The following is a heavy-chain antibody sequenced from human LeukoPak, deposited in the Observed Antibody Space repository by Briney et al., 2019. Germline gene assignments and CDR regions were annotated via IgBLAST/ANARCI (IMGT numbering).Heavy chain of an antibody. CDR2: IKEDGSDK. CDR3: ARGRRWLQPSDY. CDR1: GFTFSSHW. J-gene: IGHJ4*02. Sequence: GGSLRLSCAASGFTFSSHWMSWVRQAPGKGLEWVANIKEDGSDKKYVDSVKGRFTISRDNAKNSLYLQMNSLRAEDTAVYYCARGRRWLQPSDYWGQGILVTVSS. V-gene: IGHV3-7*01. D-gene: IGHD5-24*01.